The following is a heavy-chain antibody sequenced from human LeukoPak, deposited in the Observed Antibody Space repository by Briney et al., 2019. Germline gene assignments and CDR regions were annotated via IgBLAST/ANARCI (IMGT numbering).Heavy chain of an antibody. CDR1: AYSISSSNW. CDR3: VKKVAGVAWFDS. J-gene: IGHJ5*01. V-gene: IGHV4-28*01. CDR2: IYYSGST. Sequence: SETLSLTYAVSAYSISSSNWWAWIRQPPGKGLEWIGYIYYSGSTYYNPSLKSRVTMSVDTSKNQFSLKLSSVTAVDTAVYYCVKKVAGVAWFDSWGQGTLVTVSS. D-gene: IGHD7-27*01.